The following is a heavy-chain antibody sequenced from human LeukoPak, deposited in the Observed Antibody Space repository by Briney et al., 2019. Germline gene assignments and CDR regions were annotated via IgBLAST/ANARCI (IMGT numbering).Heavy chain of an antibody. CDR1: GGSFSGYY. J-gene: IGHJ4*02. CDR2: INHSGST. D-gene: IGHD6-6*01. CDR3: ASPAGIAARLGY. Sequence: SETLSLTCAVYGGSFSGYYWSWIRQPPGKGLEWIGEINHSGSTNYNPSLESRVTISVDTSKNQFSLKLSSVTAADTAVYYCASPAGIAARLGYWGQGTLVTVSS. V-gene: IGHV4-34*01.